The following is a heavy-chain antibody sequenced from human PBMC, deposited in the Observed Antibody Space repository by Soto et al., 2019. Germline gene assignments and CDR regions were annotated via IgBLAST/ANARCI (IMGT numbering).Heavy chain of an antibody. CDR2: ISYDGSNK. Sequence: GGSLRLSCAASGFTFSSYAMHWVRQAPGKGLEWVAVISYDGSNKYYADSVKGRFTISRGNSKNTLYLQMNSLRAEDTAVYYCARGRGRSGYHYGMDVWGQGTTVTVSS. J-gene: IGHJ6*02. V-gene: IGHV3-30-3*01. CDR3: ARGRGRSGYHYGMDV. CDR1: GFTFSSYA. D-gene: IGHD3-3*01.